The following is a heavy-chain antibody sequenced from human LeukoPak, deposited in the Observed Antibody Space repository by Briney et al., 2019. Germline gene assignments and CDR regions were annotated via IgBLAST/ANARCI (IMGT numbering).Heavy chain of an antibody. CDR3: ASGGSMVQGVNEDY. V-gene: IGHV1-8*01. CDR2: INPNSGNT. D-gene: IGHD3-10*01. CDR1: GYTFTSYD. J-gene: IGHJ4*02. Sequence: GASVKVSCKASGYTFTSYDINWVRQATGQGLEWMGCINPNSGNTGYAHKFQGRVTMTRNTSISTAYMELSSLRSEDTAVYYCASGGSMVQGVNEDYWGQGTLVTVSS.